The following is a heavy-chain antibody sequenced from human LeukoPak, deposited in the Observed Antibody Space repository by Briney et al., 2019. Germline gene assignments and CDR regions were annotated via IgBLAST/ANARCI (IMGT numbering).Heavy chain of an antibody. CDR1: GYTFTSYD. J-gene: IGHJ6*02. V-gene: IGHV1-8*01. CDR3: ASYVGYYYYYGMDV. CDR2: MNPNSGNT. Sequence: ASVKVSCKASGYTFTSYDINWVRQATGQGLEWTGWMNPNSGNTGYVQKSQGRVTMTRNTSISTAYMELTSLRSEDTAVYYCASYVGYYYYYGMDVWGQGTTVTVSS. D-gene: IGHD3-16*01.